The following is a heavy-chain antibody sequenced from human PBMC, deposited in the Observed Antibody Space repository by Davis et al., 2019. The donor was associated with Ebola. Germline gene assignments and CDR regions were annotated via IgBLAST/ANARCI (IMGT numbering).Heavy chain of an antibody. CDR2: IYYSGIT. V-gene: IGHV4-59*01. J-gene: IGHJ6*02. CDR3: ASSGISHFFYYGLDV. Sequence: SETLSLTCTVSGASITSFYWSWIRQPPGKGLEWIGYIYYSGITHYNPSLKSRVTISVDTSKNQFSLKLRSVTAADTAVYFCASSGISHFFYYGLDVWGQGTTVTVSS. CDR1: GASITSFY. D-gene: IGHD3-3*02.